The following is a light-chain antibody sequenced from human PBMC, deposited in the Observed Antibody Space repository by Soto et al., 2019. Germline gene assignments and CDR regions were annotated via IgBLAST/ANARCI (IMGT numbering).Light chain of an antibody. J-gene: IGKJ1*01. CDR2: DAS. Sequence: EIVLTQSPGTLSLSPGERATLSCRASQSVRSNYLAWYQQRPGQAPRLLIYDASSRATGVPDRFSGSGSGTDFTLTISLLEPEDFAVYYCHQYGGSPGTLGQGTKVEI. V-gene: IGKV3-20*01. CDR3: HQYGGSPGT. CDR1: QSVRSNY.